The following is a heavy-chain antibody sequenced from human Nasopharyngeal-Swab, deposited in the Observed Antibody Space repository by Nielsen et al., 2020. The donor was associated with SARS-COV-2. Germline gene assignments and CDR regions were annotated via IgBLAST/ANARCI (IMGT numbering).Heavy chain of an antibody. D-gene: IGHD6-13*01. CDR2: INHSGST. V-gene: IGHV4-34*01. Sequence: RQAPGKGLEWIGEINHSGSTNYNPSLKSRVTISVDTSKNQFSLKLSSVTAADTAVYYCARVSSDYSSTWYTRDLDFDYWGQGTLVTVSS. J-gene: IGHJ4*02. CDR3: ARVSSDYSSTWYTRDLDFDY.